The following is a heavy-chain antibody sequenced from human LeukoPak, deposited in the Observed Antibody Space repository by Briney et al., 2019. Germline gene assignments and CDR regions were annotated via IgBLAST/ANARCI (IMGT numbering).Heavy chain of an antibody. V-gene: IGHV3-15*01. CDR3: PPGRQDGW. CDR1: GFTFSDAW. CDR2: IKSKIDGGTI. J-gene: IGHJ4*02. Sequence: GGSLRLSCVVSGFTFSDAWMSWVRQAPGKGLEWVGRIKSKIDGGTIDYAAPVKGRFTISRDDSRNTLYLQMNSLKNEDTAVYYCPPGRQDGWGGQGTLVTV. D-gene: IGHD1-26*01.